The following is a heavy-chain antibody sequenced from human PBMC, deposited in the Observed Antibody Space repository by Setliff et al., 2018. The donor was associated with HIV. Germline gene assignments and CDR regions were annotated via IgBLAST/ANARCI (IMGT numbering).Heavy chain of an antibody. CDR1: GYTFTNYA. J-gene: IGHJ2*01. CDR2: VNAGNGDT. D-gene: IGHD3-22*01. CDR3: ARHQAPYYGSSGYNPNWYFDL. Sequence: ASVKVSCKASGYTFTNYAIHWVRQAPGQRLAWMGWVNAGNGDTKYSQKFQGRVTITTDTSASTAYMELNSLSSEDTAVYYCARHQAPYYGSSGYNPNWYFDLWGRGTLVTVSS. V-gene: IGHV1-3*01.